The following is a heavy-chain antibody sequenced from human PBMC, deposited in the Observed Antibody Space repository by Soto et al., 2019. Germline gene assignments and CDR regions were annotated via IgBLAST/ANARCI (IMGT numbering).Heavy chain of an antibody. Sequence: QVQLQQWGAGLLKPSETLSLTCAFYGGSFSAYLWTWIRQPPGKGLEWIGEINHTGVTNYNPSLKSRVTISVDTSKNQCYLNMNSVTLADTAVYYWARASNLHLMDVGGQVTTVTVSS. V-gene: IGHV4-34*01. D-gene: IGHD2-2*01. J-gene: IGHJ6*02. CDR2: INHTGVT. CDR3: ARASNLHLMDV. CDR1: GGSFSAYL.